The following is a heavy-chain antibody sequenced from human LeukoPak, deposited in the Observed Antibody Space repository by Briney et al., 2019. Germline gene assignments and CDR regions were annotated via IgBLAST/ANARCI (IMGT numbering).Heavy chain of an antibody. J-gene: IGHJ6*03. CDR3: ARHAYYSGSGSSRYFYYMDV. CDR1: DYSISSGYY. CDR2: TYHSGST. V-gene: IGHV4-38-2*01. Sequence: SETLSLTCAVSDYSISSGYYWGWIRQSPGKGLEWIGSTYHSGSTYYNPSLKSRVTMSVDTSKNQFSLNLSSVTAADTAVYYCARHAYYSGSGSSRYFYYMDVWGKGTTVTVSS. D-gene: IGHD3-10*01.